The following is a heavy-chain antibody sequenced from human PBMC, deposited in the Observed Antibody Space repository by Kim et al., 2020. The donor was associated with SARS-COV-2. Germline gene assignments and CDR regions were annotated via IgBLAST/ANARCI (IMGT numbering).Heavy chain of an antibody. J-gene: IGHJ4*02. CDR1: GFTLSSYW. Sequence: GGSLRLSCAASGFTLSSYWMHWVRQAPGKGLVWVSRINSDGSGTIYADSVKGRFTISRDIAKNTLFLQMSSLGAEDTAVYYCARDGTATTPLDYWGQGTLVAVS. D-gene: IGHD1-1*01. CDR3: ARDGTATTPLDY. CDR2: INSDGSGT. V-gene: IGHV3-74*01.